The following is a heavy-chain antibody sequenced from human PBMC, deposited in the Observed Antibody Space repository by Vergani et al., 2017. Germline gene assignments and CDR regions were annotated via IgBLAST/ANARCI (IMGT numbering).Heavy chain of an antibody. J-gene: IGHJ4*02. Sequence: QLQLQESGPGLVKPSESLSLTCTVSGGSIRTYNYYWGWIRQPPGKGLEWIGSIFYSGTTYYNPSLRSRVNISLDTSKNQFSLKLSSVTAADTAIYYCARLGNHITIFGVISYWGQGTLVTVSS. D-gene: IGHD3-3*01. V-gene: IGHV4-39*01. CDR3: ARLGNHITIFGVISY. CDR1: GGSIRTYNYY. CDR2: IFYSGTT.